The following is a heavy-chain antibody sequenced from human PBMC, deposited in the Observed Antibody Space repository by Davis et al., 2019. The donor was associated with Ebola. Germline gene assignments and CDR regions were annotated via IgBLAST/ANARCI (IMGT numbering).Heavy chain of an antibody. CDR3: ARGTDGYNPGGYFDS. D-gene: IGHD5-24*01. CDR2: IYPGDSDT. CDR1: GYSFTNYW. J-gene: IGHJ4*02. V-gene: IGHV5-51*01. Sequence: GESLKISCKGSGYSFTNYWIGWVRQMPGKGLEWMGIIYPGDSDTRYSPSFQGQVTISADKSIRTAYLQWSSLKASDTAMYYCARGTDGYNPGGYFDSWGQGTLVTVSS.